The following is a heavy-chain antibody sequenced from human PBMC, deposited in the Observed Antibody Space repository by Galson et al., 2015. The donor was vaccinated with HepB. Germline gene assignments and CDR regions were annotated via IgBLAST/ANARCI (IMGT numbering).Heavy chain of an antibody. CDR2: ISGSGGST. CDR3: AKAASVTTFYYYYYGMDV. V-gene: IGHV3-23*01. Sequence: LRLSCAASGFTFSSYAMSWVRRAPGKGLEWVSAISGSGGSTYYADSVKGRFTISRDNSKNTLYLQMNSLRAEDTAVYYCAKAASVTTFYYYYYGMDVWGQGTTVTVSS. D-gene: IGHD4-17*01. CDR1: GFTFSSYA. J-gene: IGHJ6*02.